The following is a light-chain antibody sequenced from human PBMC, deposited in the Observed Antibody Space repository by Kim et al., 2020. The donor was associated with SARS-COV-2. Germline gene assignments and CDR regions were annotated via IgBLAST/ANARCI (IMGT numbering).Light chain of an antibody. V-gene: IGLV2-11*03. CDR3: CSFAGSYTLV. Sequence: GQSVTISCTGARSKVGAYHYVSWYQQHPGKAPKLMIYDVSERPSGVPDRFFGSKSGNTASLTISGLQTEDEADYYCCSFAGSYTLVFGGGTKVTVL. CDR2: DVS. CDR1: RSKVGAYHY. J-gene: IGLJ6*01.